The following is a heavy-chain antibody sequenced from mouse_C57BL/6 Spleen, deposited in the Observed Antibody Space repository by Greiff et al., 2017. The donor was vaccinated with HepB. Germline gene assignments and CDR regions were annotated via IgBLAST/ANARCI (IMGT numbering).Heavy chain of an antibody. CDR2: IDPSDSYT. J-gene: IGHJ1*03. Sequence: VQLQQPGAELVKPGASVKLSCKASGYTFTSYSMQWVKQRPGQGLEWIGEIDPSDSYTNYNQKFKGKATLTVDTSSSTAYMQLSSLTSEDSAVYYCARREGPLYYGNYEGYFDVWGTGTTVTVSS. V-gene: IGHV1-50*01. D-gene: IGHD2-1*01. CDR3: ARREGPLYYGNYEGYFDV. CDR1: GYTFTSYS.